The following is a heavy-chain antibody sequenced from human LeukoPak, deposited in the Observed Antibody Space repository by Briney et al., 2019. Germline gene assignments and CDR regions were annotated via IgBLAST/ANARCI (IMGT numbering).Heavy chain of an antibody. V-gene: IGHV1-69*01. Sequence: SVKVSCKASGGTFSSYAISWVRQAPGQGLEWMGGIIPIFGTANYAQKFQGRVTITAEESTSTAYMELRSLRSEDTAVYYCARGVSRKQWLVQHWGQGTLVTVSS. CDR3: ARGVSRKQWLVQH. D-gene: IGHD6-19*01. J-gene: IGHJ1*01. CDR1: GGTFSSYA. CDR2: IIPIFGTA.